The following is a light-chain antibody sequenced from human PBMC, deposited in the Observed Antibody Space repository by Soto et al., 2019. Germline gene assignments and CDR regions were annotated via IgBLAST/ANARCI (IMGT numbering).Light chain of an antibody. V-gene: IGKV3-20*01. CDR3: QQYGSSIQT. CDR2: GAS. CDR1: QSVGSNY. J-gene: IGKJ1*01. Sequence: EIVLTQSPGTLSLSPGERATLSCSASQSVGSNYLAWYQQRPGQPPNLLIFGASHRAPDIPDRFSGSGSGTDFTLTISRLEPEDFAVYYCQQYGSSIQTFGQGTKVDIK.